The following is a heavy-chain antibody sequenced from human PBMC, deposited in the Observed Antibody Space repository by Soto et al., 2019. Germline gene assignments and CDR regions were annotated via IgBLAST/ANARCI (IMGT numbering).Heavy chain of an antibody. V-gene: IGHV3-7*01. D-gene: IGHD6-19*01. CDR1: GLTFSSYW. J-gene: IGHJ3*02. CDR2: IKQDGSEK. Sequence: GSLRLSCAASGLTFSSYWMSWVRHAPGKGLEWVANIKQDGSEKAYVDSVKGRFTISRDNAKNSLYLKMNSLRAEDTAVYYCPREPGYSSGWFRAFDIWGQGT. CDR3: PREPGYSSGWFRAFDI.